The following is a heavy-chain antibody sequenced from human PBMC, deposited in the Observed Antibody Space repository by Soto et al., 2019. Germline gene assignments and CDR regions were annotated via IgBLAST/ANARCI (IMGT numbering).Heavy chain of an antibody. CDR2: IIPIFGTA. J-gene: IGHJ6*02. CDR1: GGTFSSYA. Sequence: ASVKVSCKASGGTFSSYAISWVRQAPGQGLEWMGGIIPIFGTANYAQKFQGRVTITADESTSTAYMELSSLRSEDTAVYYCARKAGVAGDYYYGMDVWGQGTTVTVSS. CDR3: ARKAGVAGDYYYGMDV. D-gene: IGHD6-19*01. V-gene: IGHV1-69*13.